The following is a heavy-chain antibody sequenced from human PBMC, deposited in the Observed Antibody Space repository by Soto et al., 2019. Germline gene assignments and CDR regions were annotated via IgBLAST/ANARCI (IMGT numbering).Heavy chain of an antibody. V-gene: IGHV3-23*01. CDR1: GFTFSSYA. CDR3: AKWVTKVIYYYYYMDV. Sequence: GGSLRLSCAASGFTFSSYAMSWVRQAPGKGLEWVSAISGSGGSTYYADSVKGRFTISRDNSKNTLYLQMNSLRAEDTAVYYCAKWVTKVIYYYYYMDVWGKGTTLTVSS. J-gene: IGHJ6*03. CDR2: ISGSGGST. D-gene: IGHD4-17*01.